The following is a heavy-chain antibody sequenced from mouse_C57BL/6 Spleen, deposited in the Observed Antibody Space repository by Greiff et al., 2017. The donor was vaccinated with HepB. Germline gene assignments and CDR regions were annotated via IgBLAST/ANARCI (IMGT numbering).Heavy chain of an antibody. CDR2: INPSSGYT. CDR1: GYTFTSYW. CDR3: ARGSYSNYAMDY. D-gene: IGHD2-5*01. V-gene: IGHV1-7*01. Sequence: VQRVESGAELAKPGASVKLSCKASGYTFTSYWMHWVKQRPGQGLEWIGYINPSSGYTKYNQKFKDKATLTADKSSSTAYMQLSSLTYEDSAVYYCARGSYSNYAMDYWGQGTSVTVSS. J-gene: IGHJ4*01.